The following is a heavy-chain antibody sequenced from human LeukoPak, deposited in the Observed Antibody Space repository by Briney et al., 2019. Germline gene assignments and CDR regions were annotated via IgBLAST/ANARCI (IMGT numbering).Heavy chain of an antibody. Sequence: GASVKVSCKAPGNTFSGYYMHWVRQAPGQGLEWMGWINPNTGYTETAQKFQGRVTMTRDTSISTAYMGLSRLRSDDTAVYYCTRDHCTRSSCYEDYYHGMDVWGQGTTVTVSS. CDR2: INPNTGYT. CDR3: TRDHCTRSSCYEDYYHGMDV. V-gene: IGHV1-2*02. CDR1: GNTFSGYY. J-gene: IGHJ6*02. D-gene: IGHD2-2*01.